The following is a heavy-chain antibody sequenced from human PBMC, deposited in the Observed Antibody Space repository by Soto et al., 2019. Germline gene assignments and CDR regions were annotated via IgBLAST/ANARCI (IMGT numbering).Heavy chain of an antibody. Sequence: GGSLRLSCAATGFPFSSTDMTWVRQAPGKGLEWVSTIDGSGGTTYYADSVKGRFTISRDNSINTVFLQMNSLRADDTALYFCAKNSGWFNTWGQGALVTVSS. V-gene: IGHV3-23*01. CDR1: GFPFSSTD. CDR2: IDGSGGTT. J-gene: IGHJ5*02. D-gene: IGHD3-10*01. CDR3: AKNSGWFNT.